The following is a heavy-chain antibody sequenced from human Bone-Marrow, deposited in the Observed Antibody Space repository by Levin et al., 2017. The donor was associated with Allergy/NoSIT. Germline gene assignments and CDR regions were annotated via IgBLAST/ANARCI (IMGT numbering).Heavy chain of an antibody. CDR2: INPNSGGT. J-gene: IGHJ5*02. D-gene: IGHD3-3*01. Sequence: GESLKISCKASGYTFTGYYMHWVRQAPGQGLEWMGRINPNSGGTNYAQKFQGRVTMTRDTSISTAYMELSRLRSDDTAVYYCARDILEWLLSGYNWFDPWGQGTLVTVSS. CDR1: GYTFTGYY. CDR3: ARDILEWLLSGYNWFDP. V-gene: IGHV1-2*06.